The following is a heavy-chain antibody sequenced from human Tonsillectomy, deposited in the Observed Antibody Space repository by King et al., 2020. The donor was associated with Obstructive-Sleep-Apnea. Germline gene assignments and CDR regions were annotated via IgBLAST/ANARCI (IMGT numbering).Heavy chain of an antibody. V-gene: IGHV4-59*01. Sequence: LQLQESGPGLVKPSETLSLTCTVSGGSISSYYWSWIRQPPGKGLEWIGYIYYSGSTNYNPSLQSRVTLSVDTSKNQFFLKLSSVTAADTAVYYCARGKVRGVIINYYYYGMDVWGQGTTVTVSS. CDR3: ARGKVRGVIINYYYYGMDV. CDR1: GGSISSYY. CDR2: IYYSGST. J-gene: IGHJ6*02. D-gene: IGHD3-10*01.